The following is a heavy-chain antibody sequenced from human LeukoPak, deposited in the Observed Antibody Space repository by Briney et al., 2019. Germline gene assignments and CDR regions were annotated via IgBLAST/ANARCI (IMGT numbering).Heavy chain of an antibody. V-gene: IGHV1-18*01. Sequence: GASVKVSCKASGYTFTSYGFSWVRQAPGQGLEWMGWISAYNGNTNYAQKLQGRVTMTTDTSTSTAYMELRSLRSDDTAVYYCARRYCSGGSCYPDYWGQGTLVTVSS. CDR2: ISAYNGNT. CDR1: GYTFTSYG. CDR3: ARRYCSGGSCYPDY. J-gene: IGHJ4*02. D-gene: IGHD2-15*01.